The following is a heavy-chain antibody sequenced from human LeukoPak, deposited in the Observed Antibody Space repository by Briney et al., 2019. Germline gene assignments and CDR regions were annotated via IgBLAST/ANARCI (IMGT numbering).Heavy chain of an antibody. J-gene: IGHJ3*02. CDR3: ARAVAGPGAFDI. CDR1: GYRFTSYW. Sequence: GESLKISCKGSGYRFTSYWIGWVRQAPGQGLEWMGWISAYNGNTNYAQKLQGRVTMTTDTSTSTAYMELRSLRSDDTAVYYCARAVAGPGAFDIWGQGTMVTVSS. CDR2: ISAYNGNT. D-gene: IGHD6-19*01. V-gene: IGHV1-18*04.